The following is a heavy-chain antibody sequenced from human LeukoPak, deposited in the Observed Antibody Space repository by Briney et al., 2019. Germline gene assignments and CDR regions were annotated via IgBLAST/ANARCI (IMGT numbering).Heavy chain of an antibody. V-gene: IGHV3-7*03. Sequence: GGSLRLSCAASGFTFSSYWMNWARQAPGKGLEWVASINHNGNVNYYVDSVKGRFTISRDDAKNSLYLQMSNLRAEDTAVYFCARGDGLDVWGQGATVTVSS. CDR2: INHNGNVN. CDR1: GFTFSSYW. CDR3: ARGDGLDV. D-gene: IGHD3-16*01. J-gene: IGHJ6*02.